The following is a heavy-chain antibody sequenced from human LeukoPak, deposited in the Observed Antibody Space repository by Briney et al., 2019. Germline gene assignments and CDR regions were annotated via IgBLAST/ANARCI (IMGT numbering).Heavy chain of an antibody. Sequence: GGSLRLSCAASGFTVSSNYMSWVRQAPGKGLEWVSVIYSGGSTYYADSVKGRFTIFRDNSKNTLYLQMNSLRAEDTAVYYCARDQYYYGSGTIAYWGQATLVTVSS. CDR3: ARDQYYYGSGTIAY. V-gene: IGHV3-66*02. D-gene: IGHD3-10*01. J-gene: IGHJ4*02. CDR1: GFTVSSNY. CDR2: IYSGGST.